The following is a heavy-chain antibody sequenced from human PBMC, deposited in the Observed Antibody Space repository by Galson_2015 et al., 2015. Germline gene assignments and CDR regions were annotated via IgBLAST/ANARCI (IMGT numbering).Heavy chain of an antibody. CDR1: GFTFSSYA. Sequence: SLRLSCAASGFTFSSYAMSWVRQAPGKGLQWVSVISGSGISTYFADSVKGRFTISRDNSKNTLYLQMNNLRVEDTAVYYCAKGSSRYFREFDYLGQGTLVTVSS. CDR3: AKGSSRYFREFDY. J-gene: IGHJ4*02. V-gene: IGHV3-23*01. D-gene: IGHD3-16*02. CDR2: ISGSGIST.